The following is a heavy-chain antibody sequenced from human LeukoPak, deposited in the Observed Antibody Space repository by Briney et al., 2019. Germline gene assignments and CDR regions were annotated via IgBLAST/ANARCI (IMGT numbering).Heavy chain of an antibody. CDR1: GFTFRDRY. CDR3: AKDRLSGSYYDGAFDI. D-gene: IGHD1-26*01. J-gene: IGHJ3*02. Sequence: GGPLRLSCAATGFTFRDRYMSWLRQAPGKGMEWIAYISPNGDNIHYADSVRGRFPLSRDNANNTLYLQMNTLRAEDTAVHYCAKDRLSGSYYDGAFDIWGQGTMVTVSS. CDR2: ISPNGDNI. V-gene: IGHV3-11*01.